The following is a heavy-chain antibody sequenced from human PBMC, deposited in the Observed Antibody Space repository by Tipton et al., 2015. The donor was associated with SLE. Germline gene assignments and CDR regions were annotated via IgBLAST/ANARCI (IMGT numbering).Heavy chain of an antibody. D-gene: IGHD3-22*01. CDR2: IYYSGDT. V-gene: IGHV4-59*07. CDR1: GGSISSYF. Sequence: TLSLTCTVSGGSISSYFWTWIRQSPGKGLEWIGYIYYSGDTNYNPSLKSQVTISLDTSKNQFSLKLSSVTAADTAVYYCARVITYYYDSSGYLYYFDYWGQGTLITVSS. CDR3: ARVITYYYDSSGYLYYFDY. J-gene: IGHJ4*02.